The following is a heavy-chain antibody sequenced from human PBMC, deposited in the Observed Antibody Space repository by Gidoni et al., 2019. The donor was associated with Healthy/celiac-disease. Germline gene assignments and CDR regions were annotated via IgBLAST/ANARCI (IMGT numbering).Heavy chain of an antibody. CDR3: AREGGWLGQWRHAFDI. CDR1: GYTFTTYG. Sequence: QVQLVQSGAEVKKPRASLKVSCKASGYTFTTYGISLVRQAPGQGLEWMGWISAYNGNTNYAQKLQGRVTMTTDISTSTAYMELRSLRSDDTAVYYCAREGGWLGQWRHAFDIWGQGTMVTVSS. CDR2: ISAYNGNT. D-gene: IGHD6-19*01. V-gene: IGHV1-18*01. J-gene: IGHJ3*02.